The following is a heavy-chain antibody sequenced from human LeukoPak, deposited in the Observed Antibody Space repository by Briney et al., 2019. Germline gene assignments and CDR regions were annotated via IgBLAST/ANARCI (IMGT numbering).Heavy chain of an antibody. CDR2: IYYSGGT. J-gene: IGHJ4*02. CDR1: GGSISSYY. Sequence: SGTLSLTCTVSGGSISSYYWSWIRQPPGKGLEWIAYIYYSGGTNYNPSLKSRVTISVDTSKNQFSLKVSSVTAADTAVYYCARQSVAQYSTSWFDYWGQGTLVTVSS. CDR3: ARQSVAQYSTSWFDY. D-gene: IGHD6-6*01. V-gene: IGHV4-59*01.